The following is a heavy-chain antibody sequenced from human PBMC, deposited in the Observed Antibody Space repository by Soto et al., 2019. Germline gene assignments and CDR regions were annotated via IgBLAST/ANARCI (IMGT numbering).Heavy chain of an antibody. CDR2: IYYSGST. J-gene: IGHJ5*02. D-gene: IGHD7-27*01. CDR3: ALGPSTLPFAP. CDR1: DGYIRSGRYY. Sequence: TLPLQCTVSDGYIRSGRYYWSWIRKRPGKGLEWIGYIYYSGSTYYNQSLKSRFTIAVDTSKNQFSLKLSFVTAADTAVYYCALGPSTLPFAPWGQGTLGTVS. V-gene: IGHV4-31*03.